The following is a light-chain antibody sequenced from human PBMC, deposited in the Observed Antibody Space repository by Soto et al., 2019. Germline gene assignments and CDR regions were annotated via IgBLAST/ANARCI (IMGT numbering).Light chain of an antibody. J-gene: IGKJ1*01. CDR1: QSVDSTS. CDR2: DTS. Sequence: EIVVTQSPCTLSLSPGERATLTCRASQSVDSTSLAWYLQKPGQAPRLLIYDTSSRATGIPDRFSGSGSGTDFTLTIFLLEPEDFALYCCQDSARPPWRFCQGTKDDI. CDR3: QDSARPPWR. V-gene: IGKV3-20*01.